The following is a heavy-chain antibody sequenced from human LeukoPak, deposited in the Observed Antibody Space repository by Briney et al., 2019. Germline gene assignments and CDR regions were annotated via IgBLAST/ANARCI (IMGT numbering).Heavy chain of an antibody. D-gene: IGHD5-18*01. CDR1: GGSISSYY. CDR3: AGGYSYGSVDY. J-gene: IGHJ4*02. CDR2: IYYSGST. V-gene: IGHV4-59*01. Sequence: PSETLSLTCTVSGGSISSYYWSWIRQPPGKGLEWIGYIYYSGSTNYNPSLKSRVTISVDTSKNQFSLKLSSVIAADTAVYYCAGGYSYGSVDYWGQGTLVTVSS.